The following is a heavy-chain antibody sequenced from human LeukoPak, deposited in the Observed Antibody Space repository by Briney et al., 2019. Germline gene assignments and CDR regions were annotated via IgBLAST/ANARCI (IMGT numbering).Heavy chain of an antibody. V-gene: IGHV1-8*01. Sequence: ASVKVSCKASGYTFTSYDINWVRQATGQGLEWMGWMNPNSGNTGYAQKFQGRVTMTRDTSTSTVYMELSYLTSEDTAVYYCATDFTAMYTGLDYWGQGTLVAVSS. D-gene: IGHD5-18*01. CDR1: GYTFTSYD. CDR3: ATDFTAMYTGLDY. CDR2: MNPNSGNT. J-gene: IGHJ4*02.